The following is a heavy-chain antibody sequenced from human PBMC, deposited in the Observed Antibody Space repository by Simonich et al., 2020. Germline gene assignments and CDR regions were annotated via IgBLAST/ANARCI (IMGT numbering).Heavy chain of an antibody. V-gene: IGHV1-2*02. D-gene: IGHD2-21*01. CDR2: INPNSGGT. CDR3: ARNGLVGILKAFDI. Sequence: QVQLVQSGAEVKKPWASVKVSCKASGYTFTGYYMHWVRQAPGQGLEWMGWINPNSGGTNYAQKLQGRVTMTRDTSISTAYMELSRLRADDTAVYYCARNGLVGILKAFDIWGQGTMVTVSS. CDR1: GYTFTGYY. J-gene: IGHJ3*02.